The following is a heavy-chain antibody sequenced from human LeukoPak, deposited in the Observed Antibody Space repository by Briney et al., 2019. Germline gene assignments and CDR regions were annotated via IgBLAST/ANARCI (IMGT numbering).Heavy chain of an antibody. CDR3: ARAPPGGHNDH. D-gene: IGHD3-10*01. CDR2: INHSGST. J-gene: IGHJ5*02. CDR1: GGSFSGYY. Sequence: ASETLSLTCAVYGGSFSGYYWSWIRQPPGKGLEWIGEINHSGSTNHNPSLKSRVTISVDTSKNQFSLKLSSVTAADTAVYYCARAPPGGHNDHWGQGTLVTVSS. V-gene: IGHV4-34*01.